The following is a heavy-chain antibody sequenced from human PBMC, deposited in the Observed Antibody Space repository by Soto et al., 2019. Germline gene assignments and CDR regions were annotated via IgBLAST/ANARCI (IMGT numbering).Heavy chain of an antibody. Sequence: QVQLVQSGAEVKKPGASVKVSCKASGYSFTSYGISWVRQAPGQGPEWMGWISGHNGNTNHPQSLQGRVTMTTDTSRNPAYMELRNLRSDDTAVYYCARHRFNYYDDTVYYYFDYWGQGTLVTVSS. CDR3: ARHRFNYYDDTVYYYFDY. CDR1: GYSFTSYG. CDR2: ISGHNGNT. J-gene: IGHJ4*02. V-gene: IGHV1-18*04. D-gene: IGHD3-22*01.